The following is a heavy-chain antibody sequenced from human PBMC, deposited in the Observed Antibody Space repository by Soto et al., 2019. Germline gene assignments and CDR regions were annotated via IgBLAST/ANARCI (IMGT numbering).Heavy chain of an antibody. CDR1: GFTFSSYA. J-gene: IGHJ6*02. D-gene: IGHD2-15*01. Sequence: TGGSLRLSCAASGFTFSSYARSWVRQAPGKGLEWVSAISGSGGSTYYADSVKGRFTISRDNSKNTLYLQMNSLRAEDTAVYYCAKDNDCSGGSCQPYYYYYGMDVWGQGTTVTVSS. V-gene: IGHV3-23*01. CDR3: AKDNDCSGGSCQPYYYYYGMDV. CDR2: ISGSGGST.